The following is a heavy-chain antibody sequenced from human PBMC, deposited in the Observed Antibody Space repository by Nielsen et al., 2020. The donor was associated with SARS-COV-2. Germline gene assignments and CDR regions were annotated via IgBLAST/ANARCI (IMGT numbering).Heavy chain of an antibody. Sequence: GGSLRLSCAASGFTFDDYAMHWVRQAPGKGLEWVSGISWNSGSIGYADSVKGRFTISRDNAKNSLYLQMNSLRAEDTAVYYCARVSYGSGSYLRYWGQGTLVTVSS. V-gene: IGHV3-9*01. J-gene: IGHJ4*02. CDR1: GFTFDDYA. CDR3: ARVSYGSGSYLRY. D-gene: IGHD3-10*01. CDR2: ISWNSGSI.